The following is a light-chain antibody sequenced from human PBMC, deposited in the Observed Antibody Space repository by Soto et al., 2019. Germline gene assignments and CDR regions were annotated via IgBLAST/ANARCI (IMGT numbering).Light chain of an antibody. V-gene: IGKV1-12*02. CDR3: QQANSFPFT. J-gene: IGKJ3*01. CDR2: GAS. Sequence: DIQMTQSPSSVSASIGDRVTITCRASQIIGSWLAWYQQKPGRAPTLLIYGASSLLSGVPSRFSRSGSGTDFTLTITSLQAEDSATYYCQQANSFPFTFGPGTKVHIK. CDR1: QIIGSW.